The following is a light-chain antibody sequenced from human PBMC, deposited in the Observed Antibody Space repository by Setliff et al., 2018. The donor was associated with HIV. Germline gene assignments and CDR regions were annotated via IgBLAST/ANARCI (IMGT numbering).Light chain of an antibody. Sequence: QSVLTQPASVSGSPGQSITISCTGTSNDVGRYDLVSWYQQHPARAPKLIIYQATRRPSGVSNRFSGSKSGNVASLTISGLQAEDEADYYCCSNTGSNTFVFGTGTQLTVL. CDR1: SNDVGRYDL. CDR2: QAT. CDR3: CSNTGSNTFV. J-gene: IGLJ1*01. V-gene: IGLV2-23*01.